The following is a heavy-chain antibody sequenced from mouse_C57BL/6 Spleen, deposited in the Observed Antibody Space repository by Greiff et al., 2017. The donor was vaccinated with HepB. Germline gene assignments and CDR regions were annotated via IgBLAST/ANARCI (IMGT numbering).Heavy chain of an antibody. CDR3: ARGGSSYYYAMDY. J-gene: IGHJ4*01. V-gene: IGHV1-82*01. D-gene: IGHD1-1*01. Sequence: VKLMESGPELVKPGASVKISCKASGYAFSSSWMNWVKQRPGKGLEWIGRIYPGDGDTNYNGKFKGKATLTADTSSSTAYMQLSSLTSEDSAVYFCARGGSSYYYAMDYWGQGTPVTVSS. CDR1: GYAFSSSW. CDR2: IYPGDGDT.